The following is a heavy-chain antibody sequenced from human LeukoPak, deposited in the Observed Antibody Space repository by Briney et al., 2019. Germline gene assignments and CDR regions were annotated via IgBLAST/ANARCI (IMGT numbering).Heavy chain of an antibody. J-gene: IGHJ4*02. Sequence: SSETLSLTCTVSGGSISSYYWSGIRQPPGKGREWIGYIYYSGSTNYNPSLKRRVTISVDTSKNQFSLKLSSVTAADTAVYYCARGGEWLPFDYWGQGTLVTVSS. CDR1: GGSISSYY. CDR2: IYYSGST. V-gene: IGHV4-59*08. D-gene: IGHD3-3*01. CDR3: ARGGEWLPFDY.